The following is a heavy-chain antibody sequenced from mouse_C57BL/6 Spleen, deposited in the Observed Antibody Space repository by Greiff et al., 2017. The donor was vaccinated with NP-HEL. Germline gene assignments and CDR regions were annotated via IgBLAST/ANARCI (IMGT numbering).Heavy chain of an antibody. D-gene: IGHD2-5*01. V-gene: IGHV5-17*01. CDR3: ARTYSNSDLDY. J-gene: IGHJ2*01. CDR2: ISSGSSTI. CDR1: GFTFSDYG. Sequence: VQRVESGGGLVKPGGSLKLSCAASGFTFSDYGMHWVRQAPEKGLEWVAYISSGSSTIYYADTVKDRFTISSDNDKNTLFLQMTSMGSEYTAMYYCARTYSNSDLDYWGQGTTLTVSS.